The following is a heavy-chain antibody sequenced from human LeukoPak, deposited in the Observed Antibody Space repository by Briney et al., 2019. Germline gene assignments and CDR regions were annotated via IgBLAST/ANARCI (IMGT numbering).Heavy chain of an antibody. D-gene: IGHD3-22*01. CDR1: GFTFSSDA. CDR2: ISGSGGST. V-gene: IGHV3-23*01. J-gene: IGHJ4*02. CDR3: AKGPYDSSGYYPYYFDY. Sequence: GGSLRLSCADSGFTFSSDAMSWVRQAPGKGLEWVSAISGSGGSTYYADSVKGRFTISRDNSKNTLYLQMNSLRAEDTAVYYCAKGPYDSSGYYPYYFDYWGQGTLVTVSS.